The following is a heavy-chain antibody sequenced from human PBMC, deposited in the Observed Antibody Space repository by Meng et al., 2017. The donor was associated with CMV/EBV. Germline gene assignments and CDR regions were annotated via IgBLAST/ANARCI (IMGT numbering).Heavy chain of an antibody. CDR1: GFTFSSYA. V-gene: IGHV3-30-3*01. CDR3: ARDSLYGGYYYGMDV. D-gene: IGHD2/OR15-2a*01. Sequence: GESLKISCAASGFTFSSYAMHWVRQAPGKGLEWVAVISYDGSNKYYADSVKGRFTIPRDNSKNTLYLQMNSLRAEDTAVYYCARDSLYGGYYYGMDVWGQGTTVTVSS. J-gene: IGHJ6*02. CDR2: ISYDGSNK.